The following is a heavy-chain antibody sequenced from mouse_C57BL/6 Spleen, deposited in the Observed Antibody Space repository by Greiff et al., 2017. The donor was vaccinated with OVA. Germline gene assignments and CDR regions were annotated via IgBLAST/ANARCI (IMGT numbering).Heavy chain of an antibody. Sequence: QVQLQQSGAELVRPGASVKLSCKASGYTFTDYYINWVKQRPGQGLEWIARIYPGSGNTYYNEKFKGKATLTAEKSSSTAYMQLSSLTSEDSAVYFCARSLLLYAMDYWGQGTSVTVSS. CDR3: ARSLLLYAMDY. V-gene: IGHV1-76*01. CDR2: IYPGSGNT. D-gene: IGHD2-12*01. J-gene: IGHJ4*01. CDR1: GYTFTDYY.